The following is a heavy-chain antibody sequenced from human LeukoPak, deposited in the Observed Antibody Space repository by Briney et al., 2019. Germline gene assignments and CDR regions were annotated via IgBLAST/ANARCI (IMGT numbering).Heavy chain of an antibody. CDR3: ARGVDYYDSSGYYSLLDY. CDR2: IIPILGIA. V-gene: IGHV1-69*04. J-gene: IGHJ4*02. CDR1: GGTFSSYA. Sequence: GASVKVSCKASGGTFSSYAISWVRQAPGQGLEWMGRIIPILGIANYAQKFQGRVTITADKSTSTAYMELSSLRSEDTAVYYCARGVDYYDSSGYYSLLDYWGQGTLVTVSS. D-gene: IGHD3-22*01.